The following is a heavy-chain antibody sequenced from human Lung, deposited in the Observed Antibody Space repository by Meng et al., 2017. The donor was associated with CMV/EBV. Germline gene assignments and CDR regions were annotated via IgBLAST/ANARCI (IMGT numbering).Heavy chain of an antibody. CDR1: GFTFSDYY. J-gene: IGHJ5*02. CDR2: ISPSGSTR. CDR3: ARGAYTVTPFAEGRFDP. D-gene: IGHD4-11*01. Sequence: GESLKIPWASSGFTFSDYYMSWIRQAPRKGLEWVSHISPSGSTRYYADSVNGRFTISRDNADNSLYLQIHSLRAEDTAVYYCARGAYTVTPFAEGRFDPWGQGILVTVSS. V-gene: IGHV3-11*01.